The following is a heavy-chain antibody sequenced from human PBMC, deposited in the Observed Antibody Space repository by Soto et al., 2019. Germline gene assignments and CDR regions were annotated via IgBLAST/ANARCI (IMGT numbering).Heavy chain of an antibody. CDR2: IYYSGST. D-gene: IGHD2-2*01. CDR3: ARVGGYCSSTSCYAFDI. J-gene: IGHJ3*02. Sequence: SETLSLTCTVSGGSVSSGSYYWSWIRQPPGKGLEWIGYIYYSGSTNYNPSLKSRVTISVDTSKNQFSLKLSSVTAADTAVYYCARVGGYCSSTSCYAFDIWGQGTMVTVS. V-gene: IGHV4-61*01. CDR1: GGSVSSGSYY.